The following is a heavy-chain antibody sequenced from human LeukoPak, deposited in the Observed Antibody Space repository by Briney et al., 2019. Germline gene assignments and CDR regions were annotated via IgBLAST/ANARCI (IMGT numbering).Heavy chain of an antibody. CDR2: INHSGST. J-gene: IGHJ3*02. V-gene: IGHV4-34*01. Sequence: PSETLTLTCAVYGGSFSGYYWSWIRQPPGKGLEWIGEINHSGSTNYNPSLKSRVTISLDTSRNQFSLKLNSVTAADTAVYYCAKSNGYGLIDIWGQGTMVTVSS. CDR3: AKSNGYGLIDI. CDR1: GGSFSGYY. D-gene: IGHD3-22*01.